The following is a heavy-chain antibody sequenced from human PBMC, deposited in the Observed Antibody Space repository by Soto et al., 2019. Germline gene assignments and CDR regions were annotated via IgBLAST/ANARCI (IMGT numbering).Heavy chain of an antibody. Sequence: SETLSLTCAVYGGSFSGYYWSWIRQPPGKGLEWIGEINHSGSTNYNPSLKSRVTISVDTSKNQFSLKLSSVTAADTAVYYCARYSYGVSLDYGMDVWGQGTTVTVSS. CDR3: ARYSYGVSLDYGMDV. D-gene: IGHD5-18*01. CDR2: INHSGST. J-gene: IGHJ6*02. CDR1: GGSFSGYY. V-gene: IGHV4-34*01.